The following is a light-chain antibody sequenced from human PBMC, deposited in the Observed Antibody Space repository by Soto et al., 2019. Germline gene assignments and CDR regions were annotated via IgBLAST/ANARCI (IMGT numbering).Light chain of an antibody. V-gene: IGLV1-44*01. CDR1: SSNIGSNT. J-gene: IGLJ2*01. CDR2: SNN. CDR3: AAWDDSLNGVV. Sequence: QSVLTQPPSASGTPGQRVTISCSGSSSNIGSNTVNWYQQLPATAPKLLIYSNNQRPSGVTDRFSGSKSGTSASLAISGRQSEDEADYYCAAWDDSLNGVVFGGGTKLTVL.